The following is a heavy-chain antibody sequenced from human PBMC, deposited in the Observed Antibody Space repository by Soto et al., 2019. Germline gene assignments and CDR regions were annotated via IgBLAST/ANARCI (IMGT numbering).Heavy chain of an antibody. J-gene: IGHJ6*02. Sequence: KPGGSLRLSCAASVFTFSHAWMSWVRQAPGKGLEWVGRIKSQADGGTTDHAAPVKGRFTISRDDSKNTLYLQLNSLKTEDTAVYYCTTVAGYCSGARCPVWGQGTTVTVSS. D-gene: IGHD2-15*01. CDR1: VFTFSHAW. CDR2: IKSQADGGTT. CDR3: TTVAGYCSGARCPV. V-gene: IGHV3-15*01.